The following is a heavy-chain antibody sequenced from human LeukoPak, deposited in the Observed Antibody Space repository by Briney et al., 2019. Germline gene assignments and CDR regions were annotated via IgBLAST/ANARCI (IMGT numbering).Heavy chain of an antibody. Sequence: EASVKVSCKASGYTFSNYGISWVRQAPGLGLEWMGWTSYNGNTNYAQKFQDRVTMTTDTSTTTAYMELRSLESGDTAVYYCARHSGSGWQALGYWGQGTLVTVSS. D-gene: IGHD6-19*01. CDR2: TSYNGNT. CDR3: ARHSGSGWQALGY. CDR1: GYTFSNYG. V-gene: IGHV1-18*04. J-gene: IGHJ4*02.